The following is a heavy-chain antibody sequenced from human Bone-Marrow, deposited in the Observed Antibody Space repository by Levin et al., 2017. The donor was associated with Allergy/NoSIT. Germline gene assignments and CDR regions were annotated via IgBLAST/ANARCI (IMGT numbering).Heavy chain of an antibody. CDR2: VYYIGTT. Sequence: AGGSLRLSCTVSGGSISSSNYHWGWIRQPPGKGLEWVGTVYYIGTTYYNPSLQRRVTMSVDTSKNQFSLNLNSVTAADTAVYYCARHARGSCTSTTCHTDYWGQGTLVTVSS. D-gene: IGHD2-2*02. J-gene: IGHJ4*02. CDR1: GGSISSSNYH. CDR3: ARHARGSCTSTTCHTDY. V-gene: IGHV4-39*01.